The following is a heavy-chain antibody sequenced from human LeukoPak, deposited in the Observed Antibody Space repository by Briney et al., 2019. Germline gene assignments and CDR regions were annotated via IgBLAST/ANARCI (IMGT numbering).Heavy chain of an antibody. D-gene: IGHD3-22*01. Sequence: GGSLRLSCAASGFTFSSYWMHWVRQAPGKGLVWVSRINSDGSSTSYADSVKGRFTISRDNAKNTLYLQMNSLRAEDTAVYYCARRTGDYYDSSGSGGFDIWGQGTMVTVSS. CDR2: INSDGSST. CDR3: ARRTGDYYDSSGSGGFDI. J-gene: IGHJ3*02. CDR1: GFTFSSYW. V-gene: IGHV3-74*01.